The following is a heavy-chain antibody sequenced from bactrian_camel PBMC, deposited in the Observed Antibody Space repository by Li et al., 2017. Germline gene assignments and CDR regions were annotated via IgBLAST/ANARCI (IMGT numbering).Heavy chain of an antibody. Sequence: DVQLVESGGTSVQAGASLRLSCTAPGFIANRCGMAWFREVPGKARERVACIDANGSARLGDAVKGRFAISEDKAKNTLYLEMNDLKPEDSATYHCAADPSTPVHCFAGFCATGRGRCWRGQGTQVTVS. CDR1: GFIANRCG. CDR2: IDANGSA. V-gene: IGHV3S42*01. D-gene: IGHD2*01. CDR3: AADPSTPVHCFAGFCATGRGRCW. J-gene: IGHJ4*01.